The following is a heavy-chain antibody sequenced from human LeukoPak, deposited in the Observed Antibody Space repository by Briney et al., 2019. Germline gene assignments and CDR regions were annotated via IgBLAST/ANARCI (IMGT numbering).Heavy chain of an antibody. CDR2: ISSDGSNQ. J-gene: IGHJ4*02. CDR3: ARDGDGYYFDY. V-gene: IGHV3-30-3*01. CDR1: GFTFSTYA. D-gene: IGHD4-17*01. Sequence: GGSLRLSCAASGFTFSTYAMNWVRKAPGKGLEWVAVISSDGSNQYYADSVRGRFTVSRDDSKNTLFLRMNSLRTDDTAIYYCARDGDGYYFDYWGQGALVTVSS.